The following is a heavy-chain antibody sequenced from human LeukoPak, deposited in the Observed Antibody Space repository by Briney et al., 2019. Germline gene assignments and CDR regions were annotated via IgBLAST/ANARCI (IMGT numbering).Heavy chain of an antibody. Sequence: GGSLRLSCAASGFTVITNDMTWVRQAPGKGLELVSVLYSDGNTKYADSVQGRFIISRDNSKNTLYLEMNSLRPDDTAVYYCARGVEPLAANTLAYWGQGTLVTVSS. J-gene: IGHJ4*02. D-gene: IGHD1-14*01. CDR3: ARGVEPLAANTLAY. CDR1: GFTVITND. CDR2: LYSDGNT. V-gene: IGHV3-53*01.